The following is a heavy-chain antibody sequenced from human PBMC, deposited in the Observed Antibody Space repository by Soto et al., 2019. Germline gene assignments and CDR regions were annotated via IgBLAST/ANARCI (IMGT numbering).Heavy chain of an antibody. CDR3: AKAGTHSYSDC. CDR2: LSASGDNT. V-gene: IGHV3-23*01. CDR1: GFTFSIYA. J-gene: IGHJ4*02. D-gene: IGHD1-1*01. Sequence: GGSLRLSCAASGFTFSIYATNWVRLAPGKGLEWVSALSASGDNTYYADSVKGRFTISRDNSKNTLYLQMNSLRAEDTAVYYCAKAGTHSYSDCWGQGTLVTVSS.